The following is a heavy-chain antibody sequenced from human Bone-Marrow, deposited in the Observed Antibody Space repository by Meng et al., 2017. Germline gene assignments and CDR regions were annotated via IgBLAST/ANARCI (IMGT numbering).Heavy chain of an antibody. J-gene: IGHJ4*02. D-gene: IGHD3-9*01. Sequence: QVQLGQCAAEVKTPGASVKVSCKPSGYTFTGYFMHWVRQAPGQGLEWMGRINPNSGGTNYAQKFQGRVTMTRDTSISTAYMELSRLRSDDTAVYYCARAVLTKLNFDYWGQGTLVTVSS. CDR2: INPNSGGT. CDR1: GYTFTGYF. CDR3: ARAVLTKLNFDY. V-gene: IGHV1-2*06.